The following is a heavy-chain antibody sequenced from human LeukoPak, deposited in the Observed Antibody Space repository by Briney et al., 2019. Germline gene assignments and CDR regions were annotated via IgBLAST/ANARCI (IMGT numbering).Heavy chain of an antibody. CDR3: AAGDPWELLDY. Sequence: ASVKVSCKVSGYTLNELSMYWVRQAPGKGLEWMGGFDRGDNETFYAQKFQGRVTMTDDTSKDTAYMELSSLRSEDTAVYYCAAGDPWELLDYWGQGTLVTVSS. J-gene: IGHJ4*02. CDR2: FDRGDNET. V-gene: IGHV1-24*01. D-gene: IGHD1-26*01. CDR1: GYTLNELS.